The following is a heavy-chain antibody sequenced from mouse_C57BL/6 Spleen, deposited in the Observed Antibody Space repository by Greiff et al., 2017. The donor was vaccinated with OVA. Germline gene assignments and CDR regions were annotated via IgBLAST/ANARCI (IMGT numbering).Heavy chain of an antibody. V-gene: IGHV3-6*01. CDR3: AREEYYGSPSYWYFDD. CDR1: GYSITSGYY. CDR2: ISYDGSN. J-gene: IGHJ1*03. D-gene: IGHD1-1*01. Sequence: EVKLLESGPGLVKPSQSLSLTCSVTGYSITSGYYWYWIRQFPGNKLEWMGYISYDGSNNYNPSLKNRISITRDTSKNQSFLQMTSVNTKDTTTEYCAREEYYGSPSYWYFDDWGTGTTVTVSS.